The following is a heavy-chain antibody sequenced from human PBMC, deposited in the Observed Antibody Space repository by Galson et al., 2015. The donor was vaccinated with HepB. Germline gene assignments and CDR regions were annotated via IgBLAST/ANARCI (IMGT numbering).Heavy chain of an antibody. J-gene: IGHJ6*02. CDR1: GYTFTSYG. V-gene: IGHV1-18*01. CDR2: ISAYNGNT. D-gene: IGHD3-22*01. Sequence: SVKVSCKASGYTFTSYGISWVRQAPGQGLEWMGWISAYNGNTNYAQKLQGRVTMTTDTSTSTAYMELRSLRSDDTAVYYCARDVADSSGPFYYYYYGMDVWGQGTTVTVSS. CDR3: ARDVADSSGPFYYYYYGMDV.